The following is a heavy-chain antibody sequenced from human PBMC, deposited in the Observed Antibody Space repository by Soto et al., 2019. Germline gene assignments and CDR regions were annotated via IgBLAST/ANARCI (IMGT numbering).Heavy chain of an antibody. V-gene: IGHV2-26*01. D-gene: IGHD2-15*01. CDR3: ARAEDLYSVDY. Sequence: QVTLKESGPVLVRPTETLTLTCTVSGFSLTNSGLGVSWIRQPPGQALEWLAHSFSSDLKYYSRSLMSRLTSYRDSAKSQVVLIMTNVEHADTGPYYGARAEDLYSVDYWGPGTLVTVSS. CDR2: SFSSDLK. CDR1: GFSLTNSGLG. J-gene: IGHJ4*02.